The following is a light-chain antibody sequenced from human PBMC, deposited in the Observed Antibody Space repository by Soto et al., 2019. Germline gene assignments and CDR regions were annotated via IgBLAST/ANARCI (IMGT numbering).Light chain of an antibody. J-gene: IGLJ1*01. CDR1: SSDIGGFGL. CDR3: CAYAGGEHLFV. Sequence: QSALAQPASVSGSPGQSITISCTGSSSDIGGFGLVSWYRHHPGEAPKLIIFEGSKRPSGVSSRFSGSKSGNTASLTISGLQAEDEAGYYCCAYAGGEHLFVFGAGTKVTVL. CDR2: EGS. V-gene: IGLV2-23*01.